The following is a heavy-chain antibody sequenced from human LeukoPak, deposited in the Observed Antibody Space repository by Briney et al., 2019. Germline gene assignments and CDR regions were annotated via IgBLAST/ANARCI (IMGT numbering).Heavy chain of an antibody. Sequence: PSEALSLTCAVSGASISSSYWWSWVGQPPGKGLEWIEDIHHSGSIKYNPSLKSRVTISVDKSRNQFSLKLSSVTAADTAVYYCAPSPCSGDSCYRFDFWGQGTQVTVSS. D-gene: IGHD2-15*01. V-gene: IGHV4-4*02. J-gene: IGHJ4*02. CDR1: GASISSSYW. CDR3: APSPCSGDSCYRFDF. CDR2: IHHSGSI.